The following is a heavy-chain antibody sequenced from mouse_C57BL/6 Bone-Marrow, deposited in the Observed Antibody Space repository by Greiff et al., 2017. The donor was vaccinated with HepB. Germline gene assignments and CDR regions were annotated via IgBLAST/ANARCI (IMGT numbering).Heavy chain of an antibody. D-gene: IGHD1-1*01. CDR3: ARWGVVASYYAMDY. J-gene: IGHJ4*01. V-gene: IGHV1-80*01. CDR2: IYPGDGDT. CDR1: GFAFSSYW. Sequence: VQLQQSGAELVKPGASVKISCKASGFAFSSYWMNWVKQRPGKGLEWIGKIYPGDGDTNYNGKFKGKATLTADKSSSTAYMQLSSLTSEDSAVYFCARWGVVASYYAMDYWGQGTSVTVSS.